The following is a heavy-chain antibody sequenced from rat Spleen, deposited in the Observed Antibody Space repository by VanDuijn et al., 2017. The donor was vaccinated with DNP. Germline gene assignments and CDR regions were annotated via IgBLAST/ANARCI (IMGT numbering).Heavy chain of an antibody. J-gene: IGHJ2*01. D-gene: IGHD1-11*01. V-gene: IGHV2-43*01. Sequence: QVQLKESGPGLVQPSQTLSLACTVSGFSLTNHHVHWVRQPSGKGLEWMGVVWIGGTTHISSIFKSRVSISRDTSKSQVFLKMNSLQTEDRAMYFCARITAVPPSYFDYWGPGVLVTVSS. CDR3: ARITAVPPSYFDY. CDR2: VWIGGTT. CDR1: GFSLTNHH.